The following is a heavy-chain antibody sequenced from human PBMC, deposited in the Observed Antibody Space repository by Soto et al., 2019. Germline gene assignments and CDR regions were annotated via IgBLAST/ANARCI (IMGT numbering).Heavy chain of an antibody. CDR1: GGSISGHY. V-gene: IGHV4-59*11. CDR3: ARVGSSGWSPDY. Sequence: SETLSLTCTVSGGSISGHYWIWIRQSPGKGLEWIGHIFYSGSTNYNPSPKGRVTLSADTSKNQFSLRLSSVTAADTAVYFCARVGSSGWSPDYWGQGIMVTVS. CDR2: IFYSGST. D-gene: IGHD6-19*01. J-gene: IGHJ4*02.